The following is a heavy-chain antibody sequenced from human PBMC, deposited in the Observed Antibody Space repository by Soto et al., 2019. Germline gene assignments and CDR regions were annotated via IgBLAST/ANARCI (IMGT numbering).Heavy chain of an antibody. V-gene: IGHV1-2*02. J-gene: IGHJ5*01. CDR2: ISPNSGDT. Sequence: VQLVQSGAEVKKPGASVKVSCEASGYPFTAYYIHWMRQAPGQGLEWMGWISPNSGDTKYAQKFQGRVTMIRDTSISTAYMELTSLRSDDTAVYYCARDHGGTWFDPWGQGTLVTVSS. CDR3: ARDHGGTWFDP. D-gene: IGHD3-16*01. CDR1: GYPFTAYY.